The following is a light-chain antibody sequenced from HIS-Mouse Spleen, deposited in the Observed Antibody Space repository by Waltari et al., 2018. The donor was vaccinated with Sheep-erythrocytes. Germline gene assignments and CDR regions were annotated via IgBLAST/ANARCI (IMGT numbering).Light chain of an antibody. CDR2: CNN. V-gene: IGLV1-51*01. J-gene: IGLJ2*01. Sequence: QSVLTQPPSVSAAPGQKVTISCSGSSSNIGNNYVSWYQQLPGTAPKLLIYCNNTRPSGIPDRFSGSKSGTSATLGITGLQTGDEADYYCGTWDSSLSAVVFGGGTKLTVL. CDR1: SSNIGNNY. CDR3: GTWDSSLSAVV.